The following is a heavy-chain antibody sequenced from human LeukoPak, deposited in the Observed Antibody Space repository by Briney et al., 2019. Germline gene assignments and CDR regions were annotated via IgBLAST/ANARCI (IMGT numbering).Heavy chain of an antibody. J-gene: IGHJ4*02. Sequence: PSETLSLTCTVSGASISSGSYYWGWIRQPPGKGLEYIGSISYSGSTYYNPSLKSRVTISVDTSKNQFSLKLSSVTATDTAIYYCARHSTVPDKRYLDNWGQGTLVTVSS. CDR1: GASISSGSYY. D-gene: IGHD6-19*01. V-gene: IGHV4-39*01. CDR2: ISYSGST. CDR3: ARHSTVPDKRYLDN.